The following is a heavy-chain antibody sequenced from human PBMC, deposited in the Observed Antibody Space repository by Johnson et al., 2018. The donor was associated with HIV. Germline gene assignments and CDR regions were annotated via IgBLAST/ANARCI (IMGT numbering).Heavy chain of an antibody. CDR2: IRYDGSNK. J-gene: IGHJ3*02. CDR1: GFTFSSYA. V-gene: IGHV3-30*04. Sequence: QVQLVESGGGVVQPGRSLRLSCAASGFTFSSYAMHWVRQAPGKGLEWVAFIRYDGSNKYYADSVKGRFTISRDNSKNTLYLQINSLRAEDKAVYYCARVSSSVTTARYGAFDIWGQGTMVIVSS. CDR3: ARVSSSVTTARYGAFDI. D-gene: IGHD4-17*01.